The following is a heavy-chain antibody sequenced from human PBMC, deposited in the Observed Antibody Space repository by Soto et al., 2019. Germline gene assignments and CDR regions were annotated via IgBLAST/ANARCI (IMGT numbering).Heavy chain of an antibody. CDR2: MNPNSGNT. CDR1: GYTFTSDD. V-gene: IGHV1-8*01. J-gene: IGHJ6*02. CDR3: AREHSHGMDV. Sequence: ASVKVSGKASGYTFTSDDINWVRQATGQGLEWMGWMNPNSGNTVYAQKFQGRVTMTRNTSVSTAYMELSSLRSEDTAVYYCAREHSHGMDVSSQGTTVTDYS.